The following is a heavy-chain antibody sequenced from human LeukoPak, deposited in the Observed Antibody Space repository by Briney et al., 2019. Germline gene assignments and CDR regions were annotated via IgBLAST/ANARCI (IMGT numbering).Heavy chain of an antibody. Sequence: GRSLRLSCAASGFTFDDYAMHWVRQAPGKGLEWVSGISWNSGSIGYADSVKGRFTISRDNAKNSLYLQMNSLRAEDMALYYCAKDIGWELLGRAFDIWGQGTMVTVSS. CDR3: AKDIGWELLGRAFDI. J-gene: IGHJ3*02. D-gene: IGHD1-26*01. V-gene: IGHV3-9*03. CDR1: GFTFDDYA. CDR2: ISWNSGSI.